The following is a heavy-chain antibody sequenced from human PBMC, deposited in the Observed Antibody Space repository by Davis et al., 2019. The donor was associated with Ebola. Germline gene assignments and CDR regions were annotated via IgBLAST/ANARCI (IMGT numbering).Heavy chain of an antibody. CDR3: ATSDYDFWSGMFDP. D-gene: IGHD3-3*01. Sequence: PSETLSLTCTVSGGSISSSSYYWGWIRQPPGKGLEWIGSIYYSGSTYYNPSLKSRVTISVDTSKNQFSLKLSSVTAADTAVYYCATSDYDFWSGMFDPWGQGTLVTVSS. CDR1: GGSISSSSYY. J-gene: IGHJ5*02. CDR2: IYYSGST. V-gene: IGHV4-39*01.